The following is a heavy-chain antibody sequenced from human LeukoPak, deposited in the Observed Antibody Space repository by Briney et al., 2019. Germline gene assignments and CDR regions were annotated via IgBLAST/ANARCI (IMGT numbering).Heavy chain of an antibody. J-gene: IGHJ4*02. CDR2: IIPIFGTA. CDR1: GGTFSSYA. CDR3: ARTGGDSSGYYPDY. V-gene: IGHV1-69*05. Sequence: GASVKVSCMASGGTFSSYAISWVRRAPGQGLEWMGGIIPIFGTANYAQKFQGRVTITTDESTGTAYMELSGLRSEDTAVYYCARTGGDSSGYYPDYWGQGTLVTVSS. D-gene: IGHD3-22*01.